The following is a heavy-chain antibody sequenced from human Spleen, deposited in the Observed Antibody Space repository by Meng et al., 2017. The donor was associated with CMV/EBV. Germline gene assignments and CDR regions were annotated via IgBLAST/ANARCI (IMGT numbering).Heavy chain of an antibody. CDR2: ISNDGSNK. D-gene: IGHD6-13*01. CDR3: ARDRESYSSCWYTSMDV. V-gene: IGHV3-30*09. CDR1: GFTFSIYA. J-gene: IGHJ6*02. Sequence: GGSLRLSCAASGFTFSIYAVHWVRQAPGKGLEWVAVISNDGSNKYYADSVKGRFAITRDNSKNTLYLQMNSLRAEDTAVYYCARDRESYSSCWYTSMDVWGQGTTVTVSS.